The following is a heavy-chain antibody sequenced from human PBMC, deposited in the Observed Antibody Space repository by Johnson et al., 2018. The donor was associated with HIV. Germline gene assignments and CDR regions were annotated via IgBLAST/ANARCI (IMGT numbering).Heavy chain of an antibody. CDR1: GFTFSDYY. V-gene: IGHV3-11*05. Sequence: QVQLVESGGGLVKPGGSLRLSCAASGFTFSDYYMSWIRQAPGKGLEWVSGISWNSGNIAYADSAKGRFTISRDNAKNSLYLQMNSLRAEDTALYYCARDPKLARGYDAGAFDIWGQGTMVTVSS. D-gene: IGHD5-12*01. J-gene: IGHJ3*02. CDR3: ARDPKLARGYDAGAFDI. CDR2: ISWNSGNI.